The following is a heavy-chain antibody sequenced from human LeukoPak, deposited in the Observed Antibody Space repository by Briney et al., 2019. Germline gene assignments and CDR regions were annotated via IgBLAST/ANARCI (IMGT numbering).Heavy chain of an antibody. J-gene: IGHJ5*02. Sequence: SETLSLTCTVSGGSISSYYWSWIRQPPGKGLEWIGYIYYSGSTNYNPSLKSRVTISVDTSKNQFSLKLSSVTAADTAVYYCARDSGYGTVTTLHTWGQGTLVTVSS. CDR1: GGSISSYY. V-gene: IGHV4-59*01. CDR3: ARDSGYGTVTTLHT. D-gene: IGHD4-17*01. CDR2: IYYSGST.